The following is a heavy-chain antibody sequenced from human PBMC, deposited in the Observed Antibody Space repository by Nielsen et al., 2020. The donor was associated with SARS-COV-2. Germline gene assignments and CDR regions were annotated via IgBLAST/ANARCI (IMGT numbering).Heavy chain of an antibody. J-gene: IGHJ4*02. D-gene: IGHD2-2*03. CDR2: IRSKAYGGTT. CDR3: TRVFFGYCSSTSCPHFDY. V-gene: IGHV3-49*03. Sequence: GESLRLSCTASGFTFGDYAMSWFRQAPGKGLEWVGFIRSKAYGGTTEYAASVKGRFTISRDDSKSIAYLQMNSLKTEDTAVYYCTRVFFGYCSSTSCPHFDYWGQGTLVTVSS. CDR1: GFTFGDYA.